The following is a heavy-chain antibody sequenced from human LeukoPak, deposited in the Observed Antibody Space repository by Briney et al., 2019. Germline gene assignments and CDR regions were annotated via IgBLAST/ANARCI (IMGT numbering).Heavy chain of an antibody. D-gene: IGHD2-2*01. CDR3: AKDGNIVVVPAAYYYYYMDV. CDR2: IRYDGSNK. V-gene: IGHV3-30*02. Sequence: GGSLRLSCAASGFTFSSYGMHWVRQAPGKGLEWVAFIRYDGSNKCYADSVKGRFTISRDNSKNTLYLQMNSLRTEDTAVYYCAKDGNIVVVPAAYYYYYMDVWGKGTTVTVSS. J-gene: IGHJ6*03. CDR1: GFTFSSYG.